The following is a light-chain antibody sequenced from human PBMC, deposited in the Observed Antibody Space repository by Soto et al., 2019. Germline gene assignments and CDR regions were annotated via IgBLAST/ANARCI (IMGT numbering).Light chain of an antibody. Sequence: DIQMTQSPSTLSASVRDRVTITCRASQSISSWLAWYQQKPGKAPKLLMYKASDLESGVPSRFSGSGSGTEFTLAISSLQPDDFATYYCQQYNGYPYTFGQGTKVDIK. J-gene: IGKJ2*01. CDR2: KAS. CDR1: QSISSW. V-gene: IGKV1-5*03. CDR3: QQYNGYPYT.